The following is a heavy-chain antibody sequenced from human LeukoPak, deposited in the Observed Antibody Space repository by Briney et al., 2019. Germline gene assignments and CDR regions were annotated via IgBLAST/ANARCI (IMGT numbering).Heavy chain of an antibody. CDR3: ARVWSPPYTSSWPYYFDY. CDR2: ISSSSSYI. V-gene: IGHV3-21*01. J-gene: IGHJ4*02. CDR1: GFAFSSYW. D-gene: IGHD6-13*01. Sequence: GGSLRLSCVASGFAFSSYWMNWVRQAPGKGLEWVSSISSSSSYIYYADSLKGRFTVSRDNAKNSLFLQMNSLRAEDTAVYYCARVWSPPYTSSWPYYFDYWGQGILVTVSS.